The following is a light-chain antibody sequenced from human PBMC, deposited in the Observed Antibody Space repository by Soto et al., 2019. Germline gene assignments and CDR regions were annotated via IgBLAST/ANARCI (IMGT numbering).Light chain of an antibody. CDR2: GAS. V-gene: IGKV3-20*01. CDR3: QQYGSSSWT. J-gene: IGKJ1*01. CDR1: PSVRSSS. Sequence: EIVLTQSPGTLSLSPGERATLSCRASPSVRSSSLAWYQQKPGQAPRLLIYGASSRATGIPDRFSGSGSGTDFTLTISRLEPEDFAVYDCQQYGSSSWTFGQGTKGDI.